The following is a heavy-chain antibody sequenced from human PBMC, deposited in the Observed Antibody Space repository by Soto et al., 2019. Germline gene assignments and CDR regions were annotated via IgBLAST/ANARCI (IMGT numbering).Heavy chain of an antibody. CDR2: INPSGGST. D-gene: IGHD6-19*01. V-gene: IGHV1-46*01. J-gene: IGHJ6*03. Sequence: GASVKVSCKASGYTFTSYYMHWVRQAPGQGLEWKGKINPSGGSTSYAQKFQGRVTMTTDASTSTAYLELRSLRSDDTAVYYCARDRGVAPPVAGNTHYYYYMDVWGKGTTVTVSS. CDR3: ARDRGVAPPVAGNTHYYYYMDV. CDR1: GYTFTSYY.